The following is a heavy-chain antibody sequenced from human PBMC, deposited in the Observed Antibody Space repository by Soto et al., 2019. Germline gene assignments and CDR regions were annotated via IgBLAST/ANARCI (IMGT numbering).Heavy chain of an antibody. V-gene: IGHV3-73*02. CDR2: IRNETNSHAT. CDR1: GFTFSGSA. Sequence: EVQLVESGGGLVQPGGSLTLSCAASGFTFSGSAMLWVRQASGKGLEWVGRIRNETNSHATEYPASVKGRFTISRDDSKNTAYLQMNSLKADDTVVYCCATHTRDGYNDEYYFDYWGWGPLVTLSS. D-gene: IGHD2-21*01. J-gene: IGHJ4*02. CDR3: ATHTRDGYNDEYYFDY.